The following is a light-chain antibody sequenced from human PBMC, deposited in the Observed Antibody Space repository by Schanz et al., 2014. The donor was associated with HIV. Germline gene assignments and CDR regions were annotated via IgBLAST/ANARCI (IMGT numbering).Light chain of an antibody. CDR1: RSNIGTGFD. CDR3: QSFDSSLSAVV. Sequence: QSVLTQPPSVSGAPGQRVTISCTGTRSNIGTGFDVHWYQLLPGTAPKVLIFANTHRPSGVPDRFSGSKSGTSASLAITGRQAEDEADYYSQSFDSSLSAVVFGGGTKLTVL. J-gene: IGLJ2*01. CDR2: ANT. V-gene: IGLV1-40*01.